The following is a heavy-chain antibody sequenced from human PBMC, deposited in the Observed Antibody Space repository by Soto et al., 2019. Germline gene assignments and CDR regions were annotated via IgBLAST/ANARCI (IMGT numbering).Heavy chain of an antibody. CDR1: GFAFSSYG. V-gene: IGHV3-30*18. CDR2: ISYDGSNK. CDR3: AKDLVGGVRYYYGMDV. D-gene: IGHD1-26*01. J-gene: IGHJ6*02. Sequence: VGSLRLSCAASGFAFSSYGRHWVRHAPGKGLEWVALISYDGSNKYYADSVKGRFTISRDNSKNTLYLQMNSLRAEDTAMFYCAKDLVGGVRYYYGMDVWGQGTTVTVSS.